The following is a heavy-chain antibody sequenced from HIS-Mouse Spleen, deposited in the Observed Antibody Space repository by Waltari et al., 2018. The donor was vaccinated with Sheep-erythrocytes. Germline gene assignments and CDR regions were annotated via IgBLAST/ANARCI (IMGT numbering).Heavy chain of an antibody. CDR3: ARASIFGVVRGFDY. D-gene: IGHD3-3*01. CDR1: GFTFSSYS. CDR2: ISSSSSYI. J-gene: IGHJ4*02. Sequence: EVQLVESVGGLVKPGGSLRLSCAASGFTFSSYSMNWVRQAPGKGLEWVSSISSSSSYIYYADSVKGRFTISRDNAKNSLYLQMNSLRAEDTAVYYCARASIFGVVRGFDYWGQGTLVTVSS. V-gene: IGHV3-21*01.